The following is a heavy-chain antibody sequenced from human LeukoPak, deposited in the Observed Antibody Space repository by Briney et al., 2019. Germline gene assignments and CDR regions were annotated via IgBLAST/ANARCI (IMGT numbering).Heavy chain of an antibody. CDR3: AKDWDYYDSCGWPVV. CDR2: ISGSGGST. V-gene: IGHV3-23*01. Sequence: GGSLRLSCAASGLTFSSYAMSWVRQAPGKGLQWVSVISGSGGSTYYAESVKGRFTISRDNSKNTLYLQMNSLRAEDAAVYYCAKDWDYYDSCGWPVVWGQGTLVTVSS. D-gene: IGHD3-22*01. CDR1: GLTFSSYA. J-gene: IGHJ4*02.